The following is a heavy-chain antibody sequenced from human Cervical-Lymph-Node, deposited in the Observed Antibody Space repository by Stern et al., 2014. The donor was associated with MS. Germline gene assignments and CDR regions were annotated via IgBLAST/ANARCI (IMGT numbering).Heavy chain of an antibody. D-gene: IGHD7-27*01. CDR2: ISSSSSYI. J-gene: IGHJ4*02. Sequence: EVQLVESGGGLVKPGGSLRLSCAASGFTFSSYSMNWVRQAPGKGLEWVSSISSSSSYIYYADSVKGRFTISRDNGKNSLYLPMNRLRAEDTAVYYCARDSLGMTSFDYWGQGTLVTVSS. V-gene: IGHV3-21*01. CDR1: GFTFSSYS. CDR3: ARDSLGMTSFDY.